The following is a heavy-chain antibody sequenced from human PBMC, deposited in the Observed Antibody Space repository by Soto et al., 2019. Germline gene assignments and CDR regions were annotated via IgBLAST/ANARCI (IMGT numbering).Heavy chain of an antibody. Sequence: SETLSLTCNVSGVSISSYYWSWIRQPPGKGLEWIGYIYYSGSTNYNPSLKSRVTISVDTSKNQFSLKLSSVTAADTAVYYCARSDEDYYYGMDVWGQGTTVTV. D-gene: IGHD2-21*02. CDR1: GVSISSYY. J-gene: IGHJ6*02. CDR3: ARSDEDYYYGMDV. V-gene: IGHV4-59*01. CDR2: IYYSGST.